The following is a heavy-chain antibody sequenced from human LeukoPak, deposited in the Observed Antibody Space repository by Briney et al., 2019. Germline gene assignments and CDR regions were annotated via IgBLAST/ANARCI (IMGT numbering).Heavy chain of an antibody. CDR2: IKSKIVGGTV. J-gene: IGHJ5*02. CDR1: GLNFNDAW. V-gene: IGHV3-15*01. Sequence: GGSLRLSCAASGLNFNDAWMSWVRQSPGKGLEWVGRIKSKIVGGTVDYAAPVKGRFIISRDDSEDTLYLQMDSLKTEDTAVYYCATERDYGGKSLVGSWGQGALVTVSS. D-gene: IGHD4-23*01. CDR3: ATERDYGGKSLVGS.